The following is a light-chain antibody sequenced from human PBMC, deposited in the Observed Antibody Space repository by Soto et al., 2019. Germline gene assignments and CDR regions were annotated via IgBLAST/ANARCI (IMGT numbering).Light chain of an antibody. CDR3: QQYYGYPART. J-gene: IGKJ1*01. CDR1: QGISNY. CDR2: AAS. V-gene: IGKV1-8*01. Sequence: AIRMTQSPSSLSASTGDRVTITCRASQGISNYLAWYQQKPGKAPKLLIYAASTLKSGVPSRFSGSGSGTDFALTISGLEGEDFGTYFCQQYYGYPARTLEQGTKVQIK.